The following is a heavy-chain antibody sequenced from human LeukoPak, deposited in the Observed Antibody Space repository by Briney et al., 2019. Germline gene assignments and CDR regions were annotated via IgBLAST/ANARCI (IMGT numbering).Heavy chain of an antibody. Sequence: GGSLRLSCAASGFTFSTYNMNWVRQAPGKGLEWVSSISGSSSYIYYADSVRGRFTISRDNAKNSLHLQMNSLRADGAGVYYCAREGGNYFYMDVWGIGTTVTISS. J-gene: IGHJ6*03. CDR3: AREGGNYFYMDV. V-gene: IGHV3-21*01. D-gene: IGHD2-15*01. CDR1: GFTFSTYN. CDR2: ISGSSSYI.